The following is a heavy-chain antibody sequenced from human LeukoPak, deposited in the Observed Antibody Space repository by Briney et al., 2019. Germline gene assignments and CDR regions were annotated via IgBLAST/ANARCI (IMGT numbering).Heavy chain of an antibody. V-gene: IGHV4-59*01. CDR3: ARDSGSYSFDY. J-gene: IGHJ4*02. D-gene: IGHD1-26*01. Sequence: SSETLSLTCTVSGGSISSYYWSWIRQPPGKGLEWIGYIYYSGSTNYNPSLKSRVTISVDTSKNQFSLKLSSVTAADTAVYYCARDSGSYSFDYWGQGTLVTVSS. CDR2: IYYSGST. CDR1: GGSISSYY.